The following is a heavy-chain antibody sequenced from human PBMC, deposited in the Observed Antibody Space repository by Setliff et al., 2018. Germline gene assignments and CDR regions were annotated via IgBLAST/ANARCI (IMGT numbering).Heavy chain of an antibody. V-gene: IGHV1-18*01. CDR1: GYTFTSYG. CDR3: ARVVGDYDYGDYYYYGMDV. CDR2: ISAYNGNT. D-gene: IGHD4-17*01. Sequence: GASVKVSCKASGYTFTSYGISWVRQAPGQGLEWMGWISAYNGNTNYAQKLQGRVTMTTDTSTSTAYMELRSLRSDDTAVYYCARVVGDYDYGDYYYYGMDVWGQGTTVTVSS. J-gene: IGHJ6*02.